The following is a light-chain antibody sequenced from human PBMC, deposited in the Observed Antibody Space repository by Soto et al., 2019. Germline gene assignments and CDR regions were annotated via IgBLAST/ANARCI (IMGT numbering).Light chain of an antibody. J-gene: IGKJ1*01. CDR1: QSISSW. CDR3: QQYNSYSWT. V-gene: IGKV1-5*03. Sequence: DIQMTQSPSTLSASVGDRVTITCRASQSISSWLAWYQQKPGKAPKLLIYKASSLESGVPSRFSGSGSGTEVTLTSSRLQPDDFATYYCQQYNSYSWTFGQGTKVDIK. CDR2: KAS.